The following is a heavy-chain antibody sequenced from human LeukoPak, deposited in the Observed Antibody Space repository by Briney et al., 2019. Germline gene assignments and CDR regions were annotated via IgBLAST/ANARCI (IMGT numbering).Heavy chain of an antibody. CDR2: ISGSGGST. D-gene: IGHD2-2*01. J-gene: IGHJ5*02. Sequence: PGGSLRLSCAASGFTFSSYAMSWVRQAPGKGLEWVSAISGSGGSTYYADSVKGRFTISRDNSKNTLYLQMNSLRAEDTAVYYCAKDLSYCSSTSCYEWFDPWGQGTLVTVSS. CDR3: AKDLSYCSSTSCYEWFDP. CDR1: GFTFSSYA. V-gene: IGHV3-23*01.